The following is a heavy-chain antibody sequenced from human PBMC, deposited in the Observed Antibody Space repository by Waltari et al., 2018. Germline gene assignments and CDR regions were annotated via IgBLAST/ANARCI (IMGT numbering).Heavy chain of an antibody. D-gene: IGHD3-3*01. J-gene: IGHJ6*02. Sequence: QVQLQQWGAGLLKPSETLSLTCAVYGGSFSGYYWSWIRQPPGKGLEWIGEINHSGSTNYNPSLKSRVTISVDTSKNQFSLKLSSVTAADTAVYYCARGGSDFWSGYYRGYYYYGMDVWGQGTTVTVSS. V-gene: IGHV4-34*01. CDR1: GGSFSGYY. CDR3: ARGGSDFWSGYYRGYYYYGMDV. CDR2: INHSGST.